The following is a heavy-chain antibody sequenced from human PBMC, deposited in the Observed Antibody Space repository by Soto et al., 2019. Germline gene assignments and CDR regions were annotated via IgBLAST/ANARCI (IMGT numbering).Heavy chain of an antibody. Sequence: GGSLRLCCIVSGFAFSSYWMSWVRQAPGKGLEWVASIKQDESEKYYVDSVKGRFTISRDNVQDSLFLQMNSLSAEDTAVYFCVRDVGFDYVNWGQGTLVTVSS. CDR1: GFAFSSYW. J-gene: IGHJ4*02. D-gene: IGHD3-16*01. V-gene: IGHV3-7*01. CDR3: VRDVGFDYVN. CDR2: IKQDESEK.